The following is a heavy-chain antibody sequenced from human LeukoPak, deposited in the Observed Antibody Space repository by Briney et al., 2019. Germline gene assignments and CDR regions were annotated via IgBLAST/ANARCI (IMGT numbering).Heavy chain of an antibody. D-gene: IGHD5/OR15-5a*01. CDR2: ISGSTTYI. Sequence: PGGSLRLSCAASGFTFSTFSMNWVRQAPGKGLEWVSSISGSTTYIFYADPVEGRFTISRDNAKNLVYLQMNSLRAEDTAVYYCASFETVSATSFDPWGQGTLVTVSS. CDR1: GFTFSTFS. J-gene: IGHJ5*02. V-gene: IGHV3-21*01. CDR3: ASFETVSATSFDP.